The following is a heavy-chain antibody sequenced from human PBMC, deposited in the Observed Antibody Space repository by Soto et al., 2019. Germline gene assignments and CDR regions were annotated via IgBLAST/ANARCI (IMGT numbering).Heavy chain of an antibody. CDR2: ISYDGSNK. CDR1: GFTFSSYA. Sequence: QVQLVESGGGVVQPGRSLRLSCAASGFTFSSYAMHWVRQAPGKGLEWVAVISYDGSNKYYADSVKGRFTISRDNSKNTLYLQMNSLRVENTAVYNCARDPGGTVFAEWTYYFDSWGQGTLVTVSS. D-gene: IGHD3-16*01. CDR3: ARDPGGTVFAEWTYYFDS. J-gene: IGHJ4*02. V-gene: IGHV3-30-3*01.